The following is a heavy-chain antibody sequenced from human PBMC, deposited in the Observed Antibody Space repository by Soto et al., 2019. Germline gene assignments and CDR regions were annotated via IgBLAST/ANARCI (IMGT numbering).Heavy chain of an antibody. V-gene: IGHV3-30*18. D-gene: IGHD2-15*01. CDR2: ISYDGSNE. J-gene: IGHJ4*02. CDR1: GFTFSNYG. CDR3: GKEIIVVAGVASTPDH. Sequence: GGSLRLSCAASGFTFSNYGMHWVRQAPGKGLEWVAVISYDGSNEYYADSVKGRFTISRDNSKNTLYLQMNSLRAEDTAVYYSGKEIIVVAGVASTPDHWGQGTLVTVSS.